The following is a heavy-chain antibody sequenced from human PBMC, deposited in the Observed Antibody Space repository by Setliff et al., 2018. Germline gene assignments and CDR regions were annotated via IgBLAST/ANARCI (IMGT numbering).Heavy chain of an antibody. V-gene: IGHV1-2*02. Sequence: ASVKVSCKASGYTFTGYYMHWVRQAPGQGLVWMGWINPRTGVTNSAQKFQGRVTMTRDTSITTVYMDLSRLKSDDTAVYCCARGTDYHGSGSYWAKDVWGKGTTVTVSS. J-gene: IGHJ6*04. CDR3: ARGTDYHGSGSYWAKDV. CDR2: INPRTGVT. D-gene: IGHD3-10*01. CDR1: GYTFTGYY.